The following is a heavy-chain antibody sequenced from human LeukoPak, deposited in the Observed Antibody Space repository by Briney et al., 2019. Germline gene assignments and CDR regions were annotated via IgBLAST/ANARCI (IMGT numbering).Heavy chain of an antibody. CDR2: IYYSGST. Sequence: PSETLSLTCTVSGGSISSYYWSWIRQPPGKGLEWIGYIYYSGSTNYNPSLKSRVTISVDTSKNQFSLKLSSVTAADTAVYCCASTYYYDSSGDYNWFDPWGQGTLVAVSS. J-gene: IGHJ5*02. V-gene: IGHV4-59*01. D-gene: IGHD3-22*01. CDR3: ASTYYYDSSGDYNWFDP. CDR1: GGSISSYY.